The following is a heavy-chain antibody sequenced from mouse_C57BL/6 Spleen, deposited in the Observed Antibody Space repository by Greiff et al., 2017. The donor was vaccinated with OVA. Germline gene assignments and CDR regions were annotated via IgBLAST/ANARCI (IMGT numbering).Heavy chain of an antibody. CDR1: GFTFSDAW. J-gene: IGHJ2*01. CDR2: IRNKANNHAT. D-gene: IGHD2-5*01. CDR3: TRLNYSNPHLDY. V-gene: IGHV6-6*01. Sequence: EVKLEESGGGLVQPGGSMKLSCAASGFTFSDAWLAWVRQSPEKGLEWVAEIRNKANNHATYYAESVKGRFTISRDDSKSSVYLQMNSLRAEDTGIYYCTRLNYSNPHLDYWGQGTTLTVSS.